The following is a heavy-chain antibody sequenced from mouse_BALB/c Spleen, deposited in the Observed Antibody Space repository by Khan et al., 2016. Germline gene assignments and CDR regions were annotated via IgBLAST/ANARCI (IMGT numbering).Heavy chain of an antibody. CDR1: GSTFTGFW. J-gene: IGHJ1*01. Sequence: EVELVESGGGLVQPGGSRGLSCEGSGSTFTGFWMSWVRQTPGKTLEWIGDINSDGSAINYAPAIKDRFTSFRDKDKSTLYPQMSNMRSEDTATYYCMRYGNYWYFDAW. D-gene: IGHD2-1*01. CDR2: INSDGSAI. CDR3: MRYGNYWYFDA. V-gene: IGHV11-2*02.